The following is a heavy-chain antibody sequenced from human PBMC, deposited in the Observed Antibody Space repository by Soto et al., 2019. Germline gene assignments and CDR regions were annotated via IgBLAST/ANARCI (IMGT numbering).Heavy chain of an antibody. CDR3: AKGYDFWSGYSLAGMDV. CDR2: ISGSGGST. D-gene: IGHD3-3*01. V-gene: IGHV3-23*01. Sequence: GGSLRHSCAASGFTFSSYAMSWVRQAPGKGLEWVSAISGSGGSTYYADSVKGRFTISRDNSKNTLYLQMNSLRAEDTAVYYCAKGYDFWSGYSLAGMDVWGKGTTVTVSS. CDR1: GFTFSSYA. J-gene: IGHJ6*03.